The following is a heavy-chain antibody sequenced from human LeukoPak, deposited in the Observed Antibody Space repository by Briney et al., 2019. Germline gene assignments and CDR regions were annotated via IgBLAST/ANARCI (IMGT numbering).Heavy chain of an antibody. CDR3: AKGAGGVCGDNNCYSRVFDY. Sequence: EGSLRLSCAASGFTFRSYAMSWVRQAPGKGLEWVSIISDSGDSTYYADSVKGRFTISRDNSKNTLYMQMNSLRTEDTALYYCAKGAGGVCGDNNCYSRVFDYWGQGTLVTVSS. CDR1: GFTFRSYA. CDR2: ISDSGDST. V-gene: IGHV3-23*01. D-gene: IGHD2-15*01. J-gene: IGHJ4*02.